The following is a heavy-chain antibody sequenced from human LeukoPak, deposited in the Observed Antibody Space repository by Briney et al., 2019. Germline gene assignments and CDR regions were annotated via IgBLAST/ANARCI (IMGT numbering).Heavy chain of an antibody. D-gene: IGHD6-19*01. CDR2: IRSKAYGGTT. CDR1: GFTFGDYA. J-gene: IGHJ4*02. V-gene: IGHV3-49*04. CDR3: TRDRGEKHLYPTVAGTEGNY. Sequence: GGSLRLSCTASGFTFGDYAMSWVRQAPGNGLEWVGFIRSKAYGGTTEYAASVKGRFTISRDDSKSIAYLQMNSLKTEDTAVYYCTRDRGEKHLYPTVAGTEGNYWGQGTLVTVSS.